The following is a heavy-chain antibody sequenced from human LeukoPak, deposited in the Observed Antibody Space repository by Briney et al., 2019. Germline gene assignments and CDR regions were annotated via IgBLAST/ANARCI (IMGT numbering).Heavy chain of an antibody. CDR2: IFPSGGEI. CDR3: AKDPRDHSYGWSWRYFDY. D-gene: IGHD5-18*01. V-gene: IGHV3-23*01. J-gene: IGHJ4*02. Sequence: GGSLRLSCAASGFTFSTFAMIWVRQPPGKGLEWVSSIFPSGGEIHYADSVRGRFTISRDNSKSTLSLQMNSLRGEDTAVYYCAKDPRDHSYGWSWRYFDYWGQGTLVTVSS. CDR1: GFTFSTFA.